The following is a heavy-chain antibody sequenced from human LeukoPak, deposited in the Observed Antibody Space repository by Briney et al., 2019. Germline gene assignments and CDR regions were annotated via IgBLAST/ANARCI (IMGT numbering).Heavy chain of an antibody. D-gene: IGHD5-12*01. Sequence: PGGSLRLSCAASGFTFSSYGMHWVRQAPGKGLEWISYISTNGVTIYYADSVKGRFTISRDNAKNSLYLQMNSLRAEDTAVYYCARDRYGGYDFGFDYWGQGTPVTVSS. CDR2: ISTNGVTI. CDR1: GFTFSSYG. J-gene: IGHJ4*02. CDR3: ARDRYGGYDFGFDY. V-gene: IGHV3-48*01.